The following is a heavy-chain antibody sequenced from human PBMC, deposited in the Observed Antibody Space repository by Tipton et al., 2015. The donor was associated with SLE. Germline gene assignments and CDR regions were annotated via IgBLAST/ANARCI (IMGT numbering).Heavy chain of an antibody. V-gene: IGHV4-59*01. D-gene: IGHD3-16*01. Sequence: TLSLTCTVSGGSISSYYWSWIRQPPGKGLEWIGYIYYSGSTNYNPSLKSRVTISVDTSKNQFSLKLSSVTAADTAVYYCARDHGAHMDVWGKGTTVTVSS. CDR1: GGSISSYY. CDR3: ARDHGAHMDV. J-gene: IGHJ6*03. CDR2: IYYSGST.